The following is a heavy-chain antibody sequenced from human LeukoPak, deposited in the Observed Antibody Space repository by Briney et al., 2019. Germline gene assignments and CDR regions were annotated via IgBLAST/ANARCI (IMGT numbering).Heavy chain of an antibody. CDR3: ARGRPPSHSSSRYWFDP. D-gene: IGHD6-6*01. J-gene: IGHJ5*02. V-gene: IGHV1-8*02. Sequence: ASVKVSCKASGYTFTGYYMHWVRQATGQGLEWMGWMNPNSGNTGYAQKFQGRVTMTRNTSISTAYMELSSLRSEDTAVYYCARGRPPSHSSSRYWFDPWGQGTLVTVSS. CDR1: GYTFTGYY. CDR2: MNPNSGNT.